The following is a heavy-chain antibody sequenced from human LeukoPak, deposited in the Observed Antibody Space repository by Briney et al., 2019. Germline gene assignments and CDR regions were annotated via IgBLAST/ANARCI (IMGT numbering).Heavy chain of an antibody. CDR1: GFSFSTYW. CDR2: INSDGSST. J-gene: IGHJ4*02. D-gene: IGHD3-10*01. Sequence: HPGGSLRLSCAASGFSFSTYWMHWVRQAPGKGLVWVSRINSDGSSTTYADTVKGRFTISRDNAKNTLYLQMNSLRAEDTAVYYCAVGVGDHWGQGTLVTVFS. CDR3: AVGVGDH. V-gene: IGHV3-74*01.